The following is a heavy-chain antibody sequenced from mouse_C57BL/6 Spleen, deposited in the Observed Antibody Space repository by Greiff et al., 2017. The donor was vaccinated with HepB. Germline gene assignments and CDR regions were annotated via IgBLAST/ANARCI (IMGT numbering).Heavy chain of an antibody. D-gene: IGHD2-4*01. CDR1: GYTFTDYE. Sequence: QVQLQQSGAELVRPGASVTLSCKASGYTFTDYEMHWVKQTPVHGLEWIGAIDPETGGTAYNQKFKGKAILTADKSSSTAYMELRSLTSEDSAVYYCTYDYDGAIDYWGQGTSVTVSS. V-gene: IGHV1-15*01. CDR2: IDPETGGT. CDR3: TYDYDGAIDY. J-gene: IGHJ4*01.